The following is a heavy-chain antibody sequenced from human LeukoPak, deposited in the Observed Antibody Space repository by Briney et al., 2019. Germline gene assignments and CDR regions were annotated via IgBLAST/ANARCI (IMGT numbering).Heavy chain of an antibody. CDR3: AKDFRIGYSAHFDY. Sequence: GGSLRLSCVGSGFTFRSHAMSWVRQAPEEGLEFVSGIYENGGTTYYADSVKGRFSISRDNSKNTLYLQMDSLRGEDTAVYYCAKDFRIGYSAHFDYWGQGALVTVSS. V-gene: IGHV3-23*01. D-gene: IGHD2-21*01. CDR1: GFTFRSHA. J-gene: IGHJ4*02. CDR2: IYENGGTT.